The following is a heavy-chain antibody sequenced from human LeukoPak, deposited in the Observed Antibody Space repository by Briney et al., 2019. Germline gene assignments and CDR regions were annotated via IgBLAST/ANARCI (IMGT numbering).Heavy chain of an antibody. D-gene: IGHD3-9*01. CDR2: ISGSGGST. J-gene: IGHJ4*02. CDR3: ARERGVLYYDILTGYYDY. V-gene: IGHV3-23*01. Sequence: GGSLRLSCAASGFTFSSYAMSWVRQAPGKGLEWVSAISGSGGSTYYADSVKGRFTISRDNSKNTQYLQMNSLRAEDTAVYYCARERGVLYYDILTGYYDYWGQGTLVTVSS. CDR1: GFTFSSYA.